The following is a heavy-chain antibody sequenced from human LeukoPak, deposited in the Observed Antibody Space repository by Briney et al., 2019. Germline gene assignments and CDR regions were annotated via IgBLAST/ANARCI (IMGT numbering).Heavy chain of an antibody. D-gene: IGHD3-9*01. Sequence: PSETLSLTCTVSGGSISSSSYYWGWIRQPPGKGLEWIGSIYYSGSTYYNPSLKSRVTISVDTSKNQFSLKLSSVTAADTAVYYCARHSRGYFDPWFDPWGQGTLVTVSS. CDR2: IYYSGST. J-gene: IGHJ5*02. CDR3: ARHSRGYFDPWFDP. CDR1: GGSISSSSYY. V-gene: IGHV4-39*07.